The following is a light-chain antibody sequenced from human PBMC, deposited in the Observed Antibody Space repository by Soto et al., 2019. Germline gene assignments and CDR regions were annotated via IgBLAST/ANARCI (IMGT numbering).Light chain of an antibody. CDR3: QQSYSTPFT. CDR1: QSISSY. Sequence: DIQMTQSQSSLSASVGDRVTITCRASQSISSYLNWYQQKPGKAPKLLIYAASSLQSGVPSRFSGSGSGTAFTLTISSLQPEDFATYYCQQSYSTPFTFGPGTKVDIK. CDR2: AAS. V-gene: IGKV1-39*01. J-gene: IGKJ3*01.